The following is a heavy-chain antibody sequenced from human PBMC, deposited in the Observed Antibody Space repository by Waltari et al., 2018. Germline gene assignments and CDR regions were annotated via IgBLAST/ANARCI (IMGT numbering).Heavy chain of an antibody. J-gene: IGHJ6*02. CDR3: ARDRIAAAGTVIYYYYGMDV. Sequence: QVQLQESGPGLVKPSQTLSLTCTVSGGSISSGSYYWSWIGQPAGQGLEWIGRIYTSGSTNYNPSLKSRVTISVDTSKNQFSLNLSSVTAADTAVYYCARDRIAAAGTVIYYYYGMDVWGQGTTVTVSS. V-gene: IGHV4-61*02. CDR1: GGSISSGSYY. D-gene: IGHD6-13*01. CDR2: IYTSGST.